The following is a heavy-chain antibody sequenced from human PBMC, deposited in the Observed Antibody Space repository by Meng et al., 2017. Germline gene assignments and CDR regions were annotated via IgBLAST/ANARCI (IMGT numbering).Heavy chain of an antibody. CDR2: IKSKTDGGTT. Sequence: GESLKISCAASGFTFSDHYMDWVRQAPGKGLEWVGRIKSKTDGGTTDYAAPVKGRFTISRDDSKNTLYLQMNSLKTEDTAVYYCARIPTYCSGGSCHYYYYGMDVWGQGTTVTVSS. CDR3: ARIPTYCSGGSCHYYYYGMDV. CDR1: GFTFSDHY. V-gene: IGHV3-15*01. J-gene: IGHJ6*02. D-gene: IGHD2-15*01.